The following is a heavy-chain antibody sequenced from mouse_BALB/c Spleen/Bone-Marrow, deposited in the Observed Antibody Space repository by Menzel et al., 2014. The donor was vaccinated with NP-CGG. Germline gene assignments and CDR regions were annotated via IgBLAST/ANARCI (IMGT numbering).Heavy chain of an antibody. J-gene: IGHJ1*01. CDR1: GFTFTDYY. CDR2: IRNKAKGYTS. D-gene: IGHD2-4*01. Sequence: EVQLQQSGGGLVQPGGSLRLSCATSGFTFTDYYMSWVRQPPGKALEWLGFIRNKAKGYTSENSASVKGRFTISRDNSQSTLYLQMNTLRAEDSATYYCARDINYDIYWYFDVWGAGTTVTVSS. V-gene: IGHV7-3*02. CDR3: ARDINYDIYWYFDV.